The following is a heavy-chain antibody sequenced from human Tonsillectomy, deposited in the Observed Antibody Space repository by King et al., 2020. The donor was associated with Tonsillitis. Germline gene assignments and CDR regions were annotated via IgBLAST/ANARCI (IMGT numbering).Heavy chain of an antibody. CDR3: TTAPRVVAATGAFYI. V-gene: IGHV3-15*01. CDR2: IKSKTDGGTT. CDR1: GFTFSNAW. J-gene: IGHJ3*02. Sequence: VQLVESGGGLVKPGGSLRLSCAASGFTFSNAWMSWVRQAPGKGLEWVGRIKSKTDGGTTDYAAPVKGRVPISRDDSKNTLYLQMNSLKTEDTAVYYCTTAPRVVAATGAFYIWGQGTMVTVSS. D-gene: IGHD2-15*01.